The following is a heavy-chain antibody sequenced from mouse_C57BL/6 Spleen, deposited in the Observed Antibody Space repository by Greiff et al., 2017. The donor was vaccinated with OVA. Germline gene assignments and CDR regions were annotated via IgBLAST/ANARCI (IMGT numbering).Heavy chain of an antibody. CDR1: GYAFSNSR. V-gene: IGHV1-82*01. D-gene: IGHD3-2*02. Sequence: QVQLQQSGPELVKPGASVKISCKASGYAFSNSRMNWVKQRHGKGLEWIGQIYPGDGDTNYNGKFKGKATLTADKSSSTAYMQLSSLTSEDSAVYFCASGAAQSTCAYWGQGTLVTVSA. CDR3: ASGAAQSTCAY. J-gene: IGHJ3*01. CDR2: IYPGDGDT.